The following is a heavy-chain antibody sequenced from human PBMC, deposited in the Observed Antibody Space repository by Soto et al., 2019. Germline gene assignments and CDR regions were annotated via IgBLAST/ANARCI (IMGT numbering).Heavy chain of an antibody. D-gene: IGHD2-15*01. CDR2: IYYSGST. V-gene: IGHV4-39*01. CDR3: ARSWDIVVVVAASLFPLYSGMDV. J-gene: IGHJ6*02. CDR1: GGSISSSSYY. Sequence: SETLSLTCTVSGGSISSSSYYWGWIRQPPGKGLEWIGSIYYSGSTYYNPSLKSRVTISVDTSKNQFSLKLSSVTAADTAVYYCARSWDIVVVVAASLFPLYSGMDVWGQGNALTVS.